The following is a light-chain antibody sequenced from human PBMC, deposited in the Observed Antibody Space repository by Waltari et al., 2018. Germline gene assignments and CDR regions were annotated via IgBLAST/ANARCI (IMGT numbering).Light chain of an antibody. Sequence: DIVMTQSPDSLAVSLGERATIHCKSNQTILYSSNNRNYLAWYQQRPGQSPRLLIYWASYRESGVPDRFRGSGSGTDFTLTIDNLQAEDVATYYCQQYYTIASFGGGTKVEIK. CDR3: QQYYTIAS. CDR1: QTILYSSNNRNY. V-gene: IGKV4-1*01. J-gene: IGKJ4*01. CDR2: WAS.